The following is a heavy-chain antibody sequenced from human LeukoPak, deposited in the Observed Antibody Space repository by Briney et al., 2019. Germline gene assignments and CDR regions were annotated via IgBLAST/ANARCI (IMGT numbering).Heavy chain of an antibody. D-gene: IGHD1-26*01. Sequence: ASVKVSCKASGYTFTSYDINWVRQATGQGLEWMGWMNPNSGNTGYAQKFQGRVTMTRNTSISTAYMELSSLRSEDTAVYFCARGSGSCYYRVNDNWFDPWGQGTLVTVSS. V-gene: IGHV1-8*01. CDR1: GYTFTSYD. J-gene: IGHJ5*02. CDR2: MNPNSGNT. CDR3: ARGSGSCYYRVNDNWFDP.